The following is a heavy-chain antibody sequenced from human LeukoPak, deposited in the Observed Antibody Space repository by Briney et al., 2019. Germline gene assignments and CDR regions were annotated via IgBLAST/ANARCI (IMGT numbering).Heavy chain of an antibody. CDR3: ARGRYSGSYLLDY. CDR1: GFTFSSYS. CDR2: ISNSSTYR. V-gene: IGHV3-21*01. Sequence: GGSLRLSCAASGFTFSSYSMSWVRQAPGKGLEWVSSISNSSTYRYYAASVRGRFTISRDNAKNSLYLQMNSLRAEDTALYYCARGRYSGSYLLDYWGQGTLVTVSS. J-gene: IGHJ4*02. D-gene: IGHD1-26*01.